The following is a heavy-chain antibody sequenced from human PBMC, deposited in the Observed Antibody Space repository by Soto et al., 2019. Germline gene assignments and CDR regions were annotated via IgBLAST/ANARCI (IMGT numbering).Heavy chain of an antibody. CDR1: GFTFSDYY. CDR3: ARDLKPREALAPYYFDY. CDR2: ISSSGGAI. J-gene: IGHJ4*02. D-gene: IGHD1-1*01. Sequence: GGSMELSSAASGFTFSDYYMSGIRQAPGKGLEWISYISSSGGAIYHADSVKGRFTISRDNAKNSLYLQMNGLRAEDTAVYYCARDLKPREALAPYYFDYWGQGTLVTVSS. V-gene: IGHV3-11*01.